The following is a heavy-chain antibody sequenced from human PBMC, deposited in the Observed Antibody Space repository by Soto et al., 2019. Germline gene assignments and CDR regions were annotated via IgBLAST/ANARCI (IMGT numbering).Heavy chain of an antibody. D-gene: IGHD3-16*02. CDR1: GFTFSSYG. J-gene: IGHJ4*02. Sequence: GGSLRLSCAASGFTFSSYGMHWVRQAPGKGLEWVAVISYDGSNKYYADSVKGRFTISRDNSKNTLYLQMNSLRAEDTAVYYCAKAEDDYVWGSYRTKFLDYWGQGTLVTVSS. CDR2: ISYDGSNK. CDR3: AKAEDDYVWGSYRTKFLDY. V-gene: IGHV3-30*18.